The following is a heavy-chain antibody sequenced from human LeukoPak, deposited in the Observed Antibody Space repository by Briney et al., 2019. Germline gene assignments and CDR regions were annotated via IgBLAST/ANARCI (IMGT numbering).Heavy chain of an antibody. CDR1: GFTFSSYG. D-gene: IGHD3-9*01. Sequence: TGRSLRLSCAASGFTFSSYGMHWVRQAPGKGLEWVAVIWYDGNNKYYADSVKGRFTVSRDNSKNTLYLQMNSLRAEDTAVYYCARSTSSEYDIYHFDYWGQETLVTVSS. J-gene: IGHJ4*02. V-gene: IGHV3-33*01. CDR2: IWYDGNNK. CDR3: ARSTSSEYDIYHFDY.